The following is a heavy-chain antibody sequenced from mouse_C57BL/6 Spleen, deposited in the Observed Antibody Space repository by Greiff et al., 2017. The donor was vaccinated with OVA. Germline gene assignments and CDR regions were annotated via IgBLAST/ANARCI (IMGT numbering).Heavy chain of an antibody. J-gene: IGHJ2*01. CDR3: ARGGNYGD. D-gene: IGHD1-2*01. Sequence: QVQLQQPGAELVKPGASVKLSCKASGYTFTSYWMQWVKQRPGQGLEWIGEIDPSDSYTNDNQKFKGKATLTVDTSSSTAYMQLSSLTSEDSAVYYCARGGNYGDWGQGTTLTVSS. CDR2: IDPSDSYT. CDR1: GYTFTSYW. V-gene: IGHV1-50*01.